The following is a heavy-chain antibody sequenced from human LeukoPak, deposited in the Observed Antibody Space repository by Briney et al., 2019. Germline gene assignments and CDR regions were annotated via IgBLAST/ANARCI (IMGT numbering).Heavy chain of an antibody. V-gene: IGHV4-31*03. CDR2: IYYSGGT. D-gene: IGHD3-22*01. J-gene: IGHJ4*02. CDR1: GGSISSGGYY. CDR3: ARGDYYDSSGYWNFDY. Sequence: SQTLSLTCTVSGGSISSGGYYWSWIRQHPGKGLEWIGYIYYSGGTYYNPSLKSRVTISVDTSKNQFSLKLSSVTAADTAVYYCARGDYYDSSGYWNFDYWGQGTLVTVSS.